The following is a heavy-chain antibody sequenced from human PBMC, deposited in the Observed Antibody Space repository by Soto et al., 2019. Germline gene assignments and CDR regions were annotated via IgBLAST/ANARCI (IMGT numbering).Heavy chain of an antibody. J-gene: IGHJ4*02. CDR1: GFTFSSYG. CDR3: ARDQQWLVRFYFDF. CDR2: IWYDGSNK. V-gene: IGHV3-33*01. Sequence: GWSLRLSCAASGFTFSSYGMHWVRQAPGKGLEWVAVIWYDGSNKYYADSVKGRFTISIDNSKNTLYLQMNSLRAEDTAVYYWARDQQWLVRFYFDFWGQGTLVTVSS. D-gene: IGHD6-19*01.